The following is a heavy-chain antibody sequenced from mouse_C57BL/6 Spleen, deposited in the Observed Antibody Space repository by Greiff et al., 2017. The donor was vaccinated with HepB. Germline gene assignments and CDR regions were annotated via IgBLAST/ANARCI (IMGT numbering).Heavy chain of an antibody. V-gene: IGHV1-5*01. Sequence: VQLQQSGTVLARPGASVKMSCKTSGYTFTSYWMHWVKQRPGQGLEWIGAIYPGNSDTSHNQKFKGKAKLTAVTSTSTAYMELSSLTNEDSAVYYCTRWIYDYDEGFAYWGQGTLVTVSA. D-gene: IGHD2-4*01. CDR2: IYPGNSDT. J-gene: IGHJ3*01. CDR1: GYTFTSYW. CDR3: TRWIYDYDEGFAY.